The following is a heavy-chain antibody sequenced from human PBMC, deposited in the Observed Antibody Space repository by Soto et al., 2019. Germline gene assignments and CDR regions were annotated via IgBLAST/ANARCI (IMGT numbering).Heavy chain of an antibody. D-gene: IGHD3-22*01. Sequence: SETLALSCTVSVGSISSYYWSWIRQPPGKGLEWIGYIYYSGSTNYNPSLKSRVTISVDTSKNQFSLKLSSVTAADTAVYYCARDPHSSGYYAFDHWGQGTMVTVSS. CDR3: ARDPHSSGYYAFDH. V-gene: IGHV4-59*01. CDR2: IYYSGST. CDR1: VGSISSYY. J-gene: IGHJ4*02.